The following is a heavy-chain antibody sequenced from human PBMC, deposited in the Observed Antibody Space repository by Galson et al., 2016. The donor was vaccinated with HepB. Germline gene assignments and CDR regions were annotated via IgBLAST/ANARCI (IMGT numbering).Heavy chain of an antibody. Sequence: SLRLSCAASGFIFNAYNMNWVRQAPGKALEWLSYISSDFKSIYYADSVRGRFTIFRDSARNSLFLQMNSLRDEDTAVYYCATDDDYDNHNSYWGQGTLVTVSS. CDR3: ATDDDYDNHNSY. CDR2: ISSDFKSI. J-gene: IGHJ4*02. CDR1: GFIFNAYN. D-gene: IGHD3-22*01. V-gene: IGHV3-48*02.